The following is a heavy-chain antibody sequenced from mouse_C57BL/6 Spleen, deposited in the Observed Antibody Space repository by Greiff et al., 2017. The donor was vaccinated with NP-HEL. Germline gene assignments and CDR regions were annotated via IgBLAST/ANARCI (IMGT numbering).Heavy chain of an antibody. Sequence: VKLQESGAELMKPGASVKLSCKATGYTFTGYWIEWVKQRPGHGLEWIGEILPGSGSTNYNEKFKGKATFTADTSSNTAYMQLSSLTTEDYAIYDWARGSYYYGSSYAWFAYWGQGTLVTVSA. CDR1: GYTFTGYW. V-gene: IGHV1-9*01. CDR2: ILPGSGST. D-gene: IGHD1-1*01. J-gene: IGHJ3*01. CDR3: ARGSYYYGSSYAWFAY.